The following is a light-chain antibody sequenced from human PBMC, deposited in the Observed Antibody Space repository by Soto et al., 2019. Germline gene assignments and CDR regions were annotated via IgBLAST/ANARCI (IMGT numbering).Light chain of an antibody. CDR2: GPS. CDR1: QSVSSSY. CDR3: QQYGNSPA. Sequence: EIVLTQSPGTLSLSPGERATLSCRASQSVSSSYLAWYQQKPGQAPRLLIYGPSSRATGIPARFSGSGSGTDFTLTISRLEPEDFAVYYCQQYGNSPAFGGGTKVEIK. V-gene: IGKV3-20*01. J-gene: IGKJ4*01.